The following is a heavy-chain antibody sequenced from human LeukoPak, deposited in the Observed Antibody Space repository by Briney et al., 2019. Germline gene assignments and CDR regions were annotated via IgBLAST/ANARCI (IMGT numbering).Heavy chain of an antibody. V-gene: IGHV3-48*04. D-gene: IGHD3-22*01. CDR2: ISSGSSTI. CDR1: GFTFSSYG. CDR3: AREDRHYYDSSGYYYVRVVMRYFQH. Sequence: PGGSLRLSCAASGFTFSSYGMNWVRQAPGKGLEWVSYISSGSSTIYYADSVKGRFTISRDNAKNSLYLQMNSLRAEDTAVYYCAREDRHYYDSSGYYYVRVVMRYFQHWGQGTLVTVSS. J-gene: IGHJ1*01.